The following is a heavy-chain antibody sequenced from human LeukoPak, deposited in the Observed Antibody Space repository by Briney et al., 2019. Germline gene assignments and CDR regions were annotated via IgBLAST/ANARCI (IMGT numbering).Heavy chain of an antibody. CDR3: TRDWGGVAAGIDY. CDR1: GFTFSSFW. D-gene: IGHD6-13*01. Sequence: GGSLRLSCAASGFTFSSFWMSWVRQAPGKGLEWVANVKTDGSEKYYVDSVKGRFTISRDNAKNSLSLQMNSLSAEDTAVYYCTRDWGGVAAGIDYWGQGTLVTVSS. V-gene: IGHV3-7*01. J-gene: IGHJ4*02. CDR2: VKTDGSEK.